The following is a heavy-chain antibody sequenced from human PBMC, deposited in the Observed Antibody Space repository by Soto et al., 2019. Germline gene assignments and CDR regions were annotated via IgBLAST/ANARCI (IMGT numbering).Heavy chain of an antibody. J-gene: IGHJ5*02. V-gene: IGHV4-4*07. Sequence: SETLSLTCTVSGGSISSYYWSWIRQPAGKGLEWIGRIYTSGSTDYNPPLKSRVTMSVDTSKNQFSLKLSSVTAADTAVYYCARDLTARWFDPWGQGTLVTVSS. CDR1: GGSISSYY. D-gene: IGHD7-27*01. CDR3: ARDLTARWFDP. CDR2: IYTSGST.